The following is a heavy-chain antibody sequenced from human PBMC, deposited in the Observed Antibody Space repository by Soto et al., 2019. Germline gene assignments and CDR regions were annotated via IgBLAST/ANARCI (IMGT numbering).Heavy chain of an antibody. CDR2: IWYDGNNK. V-gene: IGHV3-33*01. J-gene: IGHJ4*02. CDR1: GFTFNNYG. D-gene: IGHD2-15*01. Sequence: PGGSLRLSCAASGFTFNNYGMHWVRQAPGKGLEWVAVIWYDGNNKYYADSVKGRFTISRDNSKNMLYLRMNSLRAEDTAVYYCARAPRGYCSGGSCYLDLWGQGTLVTVSS. CDR3: ARAPRGYCSGGSCYLDL.